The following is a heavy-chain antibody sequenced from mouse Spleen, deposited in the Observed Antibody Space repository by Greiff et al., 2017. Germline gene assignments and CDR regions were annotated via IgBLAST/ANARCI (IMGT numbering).Heavy chain of an antibody. Sequence: EVQRVESGGGLVKLGGSLKLSCAASGFTFSSYAMSWVRQTPEKRLEWVATISSGGGNTYYPDSVKGRFTISRDNAKNTLYLQMSSLKSEDTAMYYCARQGRAWFAYWGQGTLVTVSA. CDR3: ARQGRAWFAY. CDR1: GFTFSSYA. J-gene: IGHJ3*01. V-gene: IGHV5-9-3*01. CDR2: ISSGGGNT.